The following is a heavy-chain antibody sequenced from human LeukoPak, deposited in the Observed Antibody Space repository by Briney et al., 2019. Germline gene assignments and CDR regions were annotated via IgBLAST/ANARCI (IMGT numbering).Heavy chain of an antibody. V-gene: IGHV3-48*03. CDR3: AKDQVRLVRGVTGSFDV. D-gene: IGHD3-10*01. CDR1: GFSFSDYE. CDR2: IDISGNII. Sequence: GGSLRLSCAASGFSFSDYEMNWVRQAPGKGLEWLSHIDISGNIIHYADSVEGRFTISRDNAKNSVYLQMTSLRGEDTALYYCAKDQVRLVRGVTGSFDVWGKGTTVTISS. J-gene: IGHJ6*04.